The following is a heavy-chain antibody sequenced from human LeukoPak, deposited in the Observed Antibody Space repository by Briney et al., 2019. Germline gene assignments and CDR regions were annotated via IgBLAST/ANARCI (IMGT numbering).Heavy chain of an antibody. J-gene: IGHJ4*02. D-gene: IGHD2-2*01. CDR3: ARGDRHQLLWAY. V-gene: IGHV3-74*01. CDR1: GFTFSSYW. Sequence: GGSLRLSCAPSGFTFSSYWMHWVRQAPGKGLVWVSRINSDGSSTSYADSVKGRFTISRDNAKNTLYLQMNSLRAEDTAVYYCARGDRHQLLWAYWGQGTLVTVSS. CDR2: INSDGSST.